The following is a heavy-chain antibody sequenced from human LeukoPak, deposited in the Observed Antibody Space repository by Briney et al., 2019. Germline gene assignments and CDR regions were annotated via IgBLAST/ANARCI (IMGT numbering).Heavy chain of an antibody. CDR1: GGSISSYY. Sequence: PSETLSLTCTVSGGSISSYYWSWIRQPPGKGLEWIGYIYYSGSTNYNPSLKSRVTISVDTSKNQFSLKLSSVTAADTAVYYCARRRSRASNFDYWGRGTLVTVSS. CDR2: IYYSGST. V-gene: IGHV4-59*08. J-gene: IGHJ4*02. CDR3: ARRRSRASNFDY.